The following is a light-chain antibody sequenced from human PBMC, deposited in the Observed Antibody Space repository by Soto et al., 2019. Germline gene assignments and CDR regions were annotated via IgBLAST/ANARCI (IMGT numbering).Light chain of an antibody. CDR3: QQYGSSLWT. J-gene: IGKJ1*01. CDR1: QSVSSSY. V-gene: IGKV3-20*01. CDR2: GAS. Sequence: EIVLRQSPGTLSLSPGERATLSCRASQSVSSSYLAWYQQKPGQAPRLLIYGASGRATGIPDRFSGSGSGTDFTLTISRLEPEDFAVYYCQQYGSSLWTFGQGTKVDIK.